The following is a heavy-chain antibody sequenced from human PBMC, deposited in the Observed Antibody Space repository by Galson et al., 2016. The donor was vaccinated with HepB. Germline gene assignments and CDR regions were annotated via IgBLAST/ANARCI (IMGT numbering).Heavy chain of an antibody. V-gene: IGHV3-21*01. CDR3: ARERNYYDSSGYYYDYFDY. J-gene: IGHJ4*01. D-gene: IGHD3-22*01. CDR1: GFTFSSYS. CDR2: IASNSRYI. Sequence: SLRLSCAVSGFTFSSYSMNWVRQAPGKGLEWVSSIASNSRYINYADSVKGRFTMSRDNAKNSLYLQMNSLRAEDTAVYYCARERNYYDSSGYYYDYFDYW.